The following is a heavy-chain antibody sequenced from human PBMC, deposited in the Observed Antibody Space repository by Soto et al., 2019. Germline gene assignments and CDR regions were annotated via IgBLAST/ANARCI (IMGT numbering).Heavy chain of an antibody. CDR2: ISSSSSTI. CDR3: AGGKTDYGGNSGAPYYYYYGMDV. CDR1: GFTFSSYS. V-gene: IGHV3-48*02. J-gene: IGHJ6*02. D-gene: IGHD4-17*01. Sequence: GGFLRLSCAASGFTFSSYSMNWVRQAPGKGLEWVSYISSSSSTIYYADSVKGRFTISRDNAKNSLYLQMNSLRDEDTAVYYCAGGKTDYGGNSGAPYYYYYGMDVWGQGTTVTVSS.